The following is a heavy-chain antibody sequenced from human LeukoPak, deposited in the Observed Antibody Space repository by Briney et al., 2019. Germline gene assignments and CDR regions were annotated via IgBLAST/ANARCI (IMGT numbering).Heavy chain of an antibody. CDR3: ARVGDGYNPHFDY. Sequence: SETLSLTCTVSGGSISTYYWSWIRQPPGKGLEWIGYIYNSGSTSYNPSLKSRVTISVDTSKNQFSLKLSSVTAADTAVYYCARVGDGYNPHFDYWGQGTLVTVSS. CDR2: IYNSGST. D-gene: IGHD5-24*01. CDR1: GGSISTYY. J-gene: IGHJ4*02. V-gene: IGHV4-59*01.